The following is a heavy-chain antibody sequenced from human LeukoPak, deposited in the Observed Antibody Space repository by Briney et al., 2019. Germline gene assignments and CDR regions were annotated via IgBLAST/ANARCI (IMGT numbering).Heavy chain of an antibody. CDR3: ARVVAVTGTPVYYMDV. Sequence: ASVKVSCKASGYMFTGYYMHWVRQAPGQGLEWMGCINPNSCSTNYAQRFQGRVTMTRDTSISTAYKYLNRLRSDDTAVYYCARVVAVTGTPVYYMDVWGKGTTVTVSS. J-gene: IGHJ6*03. D-gene: IGHD6-19*01. CDR1: GYMFTGYY. V-gene: IGHV1-2*02. CDR2: INPNSCST.